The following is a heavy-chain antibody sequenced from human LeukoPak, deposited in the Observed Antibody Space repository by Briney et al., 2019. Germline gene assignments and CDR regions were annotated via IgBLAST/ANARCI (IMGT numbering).Heavy chain of an antibody. D-gene: IGHD4-11*01. CDR2: IYYSGST. Sequence: PSETLSLTCTVSGGSISSYYWSWIRQPPGKGLEWIGYIYYSGSTDYNPSLKSRVTISVDTPKNQFSLKLSSLTAADTAVYYCAREGVTKYYFDYWGQGTLVTVSS. J-gene: IGHJ4*02. V-gene: IGHV4-59*01. CDR3: AREGVTKYYFDY. CDR1: GGSISSYY.